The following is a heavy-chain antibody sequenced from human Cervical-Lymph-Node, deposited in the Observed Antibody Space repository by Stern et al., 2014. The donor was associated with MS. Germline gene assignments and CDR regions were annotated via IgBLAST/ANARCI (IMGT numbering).Heavy chain of an antibody. D-gene: IGHD3-3*01. V-gene: IGHV1-2*02. Sequence: QLVQSGAEVKKPGASVKVSCKTSGYIFTGYYIHWVRQAPGQGLEWMAWIKPNTGGTKYAQKFQGRVTMSRDTSISTAYVELSSLTSDDTAVYYCARDQRGITIFGVVTDYYYLGMDVWGQGTTVTVSS. CDR1: GYIFTGYY. J-gene: IGHJ6*02. CDR2: IKPNTGGT. CDR3: ARDQRGITIFGVVTDYYYLGMDV.